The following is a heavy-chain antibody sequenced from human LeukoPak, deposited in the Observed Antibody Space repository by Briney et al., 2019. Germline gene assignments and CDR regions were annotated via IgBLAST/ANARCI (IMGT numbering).Heavy chain of an antibody. J-gene: IGHJ4*02. CDR3: ARHYYDSSGYYRGGFDY. CDR2: IYYSGST. CDR1: GGSISSYY. Sequence: SETLSLTCTVSGGSISSYYWSWIRQPPGKGLEWIGCIYYSGSTNYNPSLKSRVTISVDTSKNQFSLKLSSVTAADTAVYYCARHYYDSSGYYRGGFDYWGQGTLVTVSS. D-gene: IGHD3-22*01. V-gene: IGHV4-59*08.